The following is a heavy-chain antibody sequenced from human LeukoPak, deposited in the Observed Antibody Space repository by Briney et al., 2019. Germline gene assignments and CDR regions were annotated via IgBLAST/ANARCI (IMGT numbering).Heavy chain of an antibody. CDR3: ARGRGTTMVRGVITNYFDL. V-gene: IGHV1-2*02. CDR2: IDPNSGGT. Sequence: ASVKDSCKASGYTFTAHYIHWVRQAPGQGLEWMGWIDPNSGGTNYAQKFLGSVTMTGDTSINTAFMELSRLRSDDTAIYYCARGRGTTMVRGVITNYFDLWGRGCLLTVSS. D-gene: IGHD3-10*01. CDR1: GYTFTAHY. J-gene: IGHJ2*01.